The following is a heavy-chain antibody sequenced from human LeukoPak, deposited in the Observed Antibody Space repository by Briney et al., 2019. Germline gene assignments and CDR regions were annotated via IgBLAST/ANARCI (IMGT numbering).Heavy chain of an antibody. CDR1: RFTFNTYW. J-gene: IGHJ5*02. V-gene: IGHV3-7*01. CDR2: INPDGSET. Sequence: GGSLRLSCEASRFTFNTYWMSWVRQAPGKGLEWVANINPDGSETYYVDSVKGRFTVSRDNAKNSLFLQVNSLRAEDTAVYCCAGSRVAATDTLDPWGQGTLVTVSS. CDR3: AGSRVAATDTLDP. D-gene: IGHD6-25*01.